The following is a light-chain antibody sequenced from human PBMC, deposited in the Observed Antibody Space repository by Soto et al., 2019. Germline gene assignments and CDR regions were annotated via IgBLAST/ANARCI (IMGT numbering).Light chain of an antibody. J-gene: IGLJ1*01. Sequence: QSVLTQPPSVSGSPGQSVAISCTGTSSDGGSYNRVAWYQQPPGTAPKLIIYDVTNRPSGVPDRFSGSKSGNTASLTISGLQAEDEADYYCNSFTTSSTYVFGTGTKVTVL. CDR2: DVT. CDR1: SSDGGSYNR. CDR3: NSFTTSSTYV. V-gene: IGLV2-18*02.